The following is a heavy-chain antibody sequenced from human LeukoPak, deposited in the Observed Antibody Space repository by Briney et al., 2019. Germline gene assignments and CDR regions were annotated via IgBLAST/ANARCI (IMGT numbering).Heavy chain of an antibody. D-gene: IGHD6-13*01. CDR3: AREVYSSSRPADAFDI. CDR1: GFTFSSYS. V-gene: IGHV3-21*01. Sequence: PGGSLRLSCAASGFTFSSYSMNWVRQAPGKGLEWVSSISSSSSYIYYADSVKGRFTISRDNAKNSLYLQMNSLRAEDTAVYYCAREVYSSSRPADAFDIWGQGTVVTVSS. J-gene: IGHJ3*02. CDR2: ISSSSSYI.